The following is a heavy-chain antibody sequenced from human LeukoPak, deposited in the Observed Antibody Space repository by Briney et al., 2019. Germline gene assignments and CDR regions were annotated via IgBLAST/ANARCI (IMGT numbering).Heavy chain of an antibody. Sequence: ASVKVSCKASGYTFTSYGISWVRQAPGQGLEWMGWISAYNGNTNYAQKLQGRVTMTTDTSTSTAYMELRSLRSDGTAVYYCARDCSSTSCYTWMRDLYGMDVWGQGTTVTVSS. J-gene: IGHJ6*02. V-gene: IGHV1-18*01. D-gene: IGHD2-2*02. CDR1: GYTFTSYG. CDR3: ARDCSSTSCYTWMRDLYGMDV. CDR2: ISAYNGNT.